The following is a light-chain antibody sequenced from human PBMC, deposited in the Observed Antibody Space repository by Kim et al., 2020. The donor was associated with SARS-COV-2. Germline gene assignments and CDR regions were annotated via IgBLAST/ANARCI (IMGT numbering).Light chain of an antibody. CDR3: SSYASSNNLV. V-gene: IGLV2-8*01. CDR2: EVS. Sequence: GQSVTISCTGPSSYVGAYNYVSWYKQHPGKAPKIMIYEVSKRPSGVPDRFSGSKSGNTASLTVSGLQAEDEADYYCSSYASSNNLVFGGGTQLTVL. CDR1: SSYVGAYNY. J-gene: IGLJ2*01.